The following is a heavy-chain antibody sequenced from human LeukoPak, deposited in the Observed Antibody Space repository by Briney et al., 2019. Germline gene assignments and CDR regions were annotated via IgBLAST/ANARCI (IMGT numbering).Heavy chain of an antibody. V-gene: IGHV3-23*01. CDR1: GFNFNNFA. Sequence: SGGSLRLSCAASGFNFNNFAMSWVRQVPGKGLEWLSAMTGPADTTYYAESVKGRFTISRDYSKSMVFLQMNSLRVEDTAIYYCAKGAEIDHWGQGTLVTVSS. J-gene: IGHJ4*02. CDR2: MTGPADTT. CDR3: AKGAEIDH.